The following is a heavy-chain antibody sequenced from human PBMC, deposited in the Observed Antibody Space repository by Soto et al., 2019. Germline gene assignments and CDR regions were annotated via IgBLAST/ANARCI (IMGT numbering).Heavy chain of an antibody. CDR1: GYAFTTYG. CDR2: ISAHNGNT. CDR3: ARGRYGDY. D-gene: IGHD1-1*01. J-gene: IGHJ4*02. Sequence: QVHLVQSGAEVKKPGASVKVSCKGSGYAFTTYGITWVRQAPGQGLEWMGWISAHNGNTNYAQELQGRVTVTRDTSTSTAYMELSSLRSDDTGVYYCARGRYGDYWGQGALVTVSS. V-gene: IGHV1-18*01.